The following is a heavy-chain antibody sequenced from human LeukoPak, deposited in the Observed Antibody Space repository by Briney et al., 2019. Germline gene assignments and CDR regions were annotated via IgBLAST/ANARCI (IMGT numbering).Heavy chain of an antibody. Sequence: PGGSLRLSCAASGFTFSSYSLNWVRQAPGKGLEWVSYISNSGSTIYYAESVRGRFTVSRDNAKNSLYLQRNSLRAEDTAVYYCARWVRQLALNVYYYHMDVWGKGTTVTVSS. D-gene: IGHD6-6*01. J-gene: IGHJ6*03. V-gene: IGHV3-48*04. CDR3: ARWVRQLALNVYYYHMDV. CDR1: GFTFSSYS. CDR2: ISNSGSTI.